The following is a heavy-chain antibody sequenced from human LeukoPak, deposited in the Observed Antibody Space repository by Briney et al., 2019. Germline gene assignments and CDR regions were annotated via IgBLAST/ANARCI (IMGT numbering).Heavy chain of an antibody. D-gene: IGHD2-15*01. J-gene: IGHJ3*02. Sequence: GGSLRLSCAASGFTFSTYAMHWVRQTPGKGLEWVAVIWSDGSIKYYADSVKGRFTLSRDNSQNTLYLQMNSLRAEDTAVYYCARDFCSGGSCYPDAFDIWGQGTMVTVSS. CDR2: IWSDGSIK. CDR1: GFTFSTYA. CDR3: ARDFCSGGSCYPDAFDI. V-gene: IGHV3-33*08.